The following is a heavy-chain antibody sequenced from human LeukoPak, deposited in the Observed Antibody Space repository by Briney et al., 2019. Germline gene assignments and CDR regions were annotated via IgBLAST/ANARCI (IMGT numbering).Heavy chain of an antibody. V-gene: IGHV4-4*02. CDR3: ARHQGGYSYGYPFDY. CDR2: IYHSGST. J-gene: IGHJ4*02. D-gene: IGHD5-18*01. CDR1: GGSISSSNW. Sequence: SGTLSLTCAVSGGSISSSNWWSWVRQPPGKGLEWIGEIYHSGSTNYNPSLKSRVTISVDKSKNQFSLKLSSVTAADTAVYYCARHQGGYSYGYPFDYWGQGTLVTVSS.